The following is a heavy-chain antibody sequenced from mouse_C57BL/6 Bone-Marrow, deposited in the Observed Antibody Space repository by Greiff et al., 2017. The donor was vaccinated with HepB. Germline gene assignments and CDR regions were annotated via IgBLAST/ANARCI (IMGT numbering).Heavy chain of an antibody. V-gene: IGHV1-26*01. CDR2: INPNNGGT. CDR1: GYTFTDYY. J-gene: IGHJ4*01. D-gene: IGHD1-1*01. CDR3: ARIIITTY. Sequence: VQLQQSGPELVKPGASVKISCKASGYTFTDYYMNWVKQSHGKSLEWIGDINPNNGGTSYNQKFKGKATLTVDKSSSTAYMELRSLTSEDSAVYYCARIIITTYWGQGTSVTVSS.